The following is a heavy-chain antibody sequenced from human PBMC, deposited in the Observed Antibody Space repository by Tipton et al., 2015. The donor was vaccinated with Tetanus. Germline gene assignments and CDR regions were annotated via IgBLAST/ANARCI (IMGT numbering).Heavy chain of an antibody. J-gene: IGHJ4*02. CDR3: SSSPGNQYLAFFDY. Sequence: TLSLTYSVSGDSINSGDYYWSWIRQPPGKGLEWIGYIYYSGSTYYNPSLKSRVTISIDTSKNQFSLRLSSVTAADTAVYYCSSSPGNQYLAFFDYWGRGTKVTVSS. D-gene: IGHD3-3*02. CDR1: GDSINSGDYY. V-gene: IGHV4-30-4*01. CDR2: IYYSGST.